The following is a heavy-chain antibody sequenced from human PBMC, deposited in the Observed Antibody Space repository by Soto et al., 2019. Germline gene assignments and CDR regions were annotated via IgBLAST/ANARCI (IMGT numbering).Heavy chain of an antibody. CDR1: GFTFDNAW. V-gene: IGHV3-15*01. CDR2: IKSKTDGGTA. CDR3: TTDRGHMYDFDY. J-gene: IGHJ4*02. Sequence: EVQLVESGGGLVKPGGSLRLSCAASGFTFDNAWMSWVRQAPGKGLEWVGGIKSKTDGGTADYAAPVKGRFTISRDDSKNTLFPQMNSLKTEDTAVYYCTTDRGHMYDFDYWGQGTLVPVSS. D-gene: IGHD2-8*01.